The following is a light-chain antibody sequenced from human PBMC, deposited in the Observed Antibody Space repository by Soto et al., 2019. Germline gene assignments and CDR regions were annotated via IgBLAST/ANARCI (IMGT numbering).Light chain of an antibody. Sequence: EIVLTQSPGTLSLSPGERATLSYRASQSVSSNYLAWYQQKPGQAPRLLIYAASTRATGIPDRFSGSGSGTDFTLTISRLEPEDFAVYYCQQYGRSPPLIFGGGTKVEIK. CDR1: QSVSSNY. CDR2: AAS. V-gene: IGKV3-20*01. CDR3: QQYGRSPPLI. J-gene: IGKJ4*01.